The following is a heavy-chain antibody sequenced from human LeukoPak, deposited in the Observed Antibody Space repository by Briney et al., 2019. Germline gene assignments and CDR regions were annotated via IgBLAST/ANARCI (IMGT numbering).Heavy chain of an antibody. CDR2: ISSSGSTI. V-gene: IGHV3-11*01. Sequence: PGGSLRLSCAASGFTFSDYYMSWIRQAPGKGLEWVSYISSSGSTIYYAGSVKGRFTISRDNAKNSLYLQMNSLRAEDTAAYYCARVLHKRNYDSSVYYGYWGQGTLVTVSS. CDR3: ARVLHKRNYDSSVYYGY. D-gene: IGHD3-22*01. CDR1: GFTFSDYY. J-gene: IGHJ4*02.